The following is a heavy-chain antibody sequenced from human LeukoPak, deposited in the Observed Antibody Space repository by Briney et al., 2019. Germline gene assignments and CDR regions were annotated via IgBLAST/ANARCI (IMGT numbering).Heavy chain of an antibody. CDR2: ISWNSGSI. CDR3: GRGLEYGYNFH. CDR1: GFTFDDYA. D-gene: IGHD5-24*01. V-gene: IGHV3-9*01. J-gene: IGHJ4*02. Sequence: GRSLRLSCAASGFTFDDYAMHWVRQAPGKGLEWVSGISWNSGSIGYADSVKGRFTISRDNAKKTLYLQMNSLSAEETAVYYCGRGLEYGYNFHWGQGTLVTVSS.